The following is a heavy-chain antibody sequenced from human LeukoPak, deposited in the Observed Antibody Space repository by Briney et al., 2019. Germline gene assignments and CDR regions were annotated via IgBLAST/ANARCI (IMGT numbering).Heavy chain of an antibody. D-gene: IGHD3-10*01. CDR2: VNSDGSST. Sequence: GGSLRLSCAASGFTFSSYWMHWVRQAPGKGLVWVSRVNSDGSSTSYADSVKGRFTISRDNAKNTLYLQMNSLRAEDTAVYYCAKDERGYYGSGSSIWGQGTMVTVSS. J-gene: IGHJ3*02. CDR3: AKDERGYYGSGSSI. V-gene: IGHV3-74*01. CDR1: GFTFSSYW.